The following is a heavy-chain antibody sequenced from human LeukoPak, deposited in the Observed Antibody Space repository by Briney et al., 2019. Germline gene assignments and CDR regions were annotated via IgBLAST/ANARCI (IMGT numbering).Heavy chain of an antibody. Sequence: SETLSLTCTVSGGSISSYYWSWIRQPPGKGLEWIGYIYYSGSTNYSPSLKSRVTISVDTSKNQFSLKLSSVTAADTAVYYCARDLPYCGGDCYSGYDAFDIWGQGTMVTVSS. CDR3: ARDLPYCGGDCYSGYDAFDI. J-gene: IGHJ3*02. D-gene: IGHD2-21*01. V-gene: IGHV4-59*01. CDR2: IYYSGST. CDR1: GGSISSYY.